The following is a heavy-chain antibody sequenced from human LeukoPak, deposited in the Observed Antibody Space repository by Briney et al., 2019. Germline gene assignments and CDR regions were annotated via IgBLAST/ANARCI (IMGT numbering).Heavy chain of an antibody. CDR3: ARDGGLRFLAGYMDV. CDR2: MNPNSGNT. Sequence: ASVKVCCKASGYTFTSYDINWVRQATGQGLEWMGWMNPNSGNTGYAQKFQGRVTMTRNTSISTAYMELSSLRSEDTAVYYCARDGGLRFLAGYMDVWGKGTTVTVSS. V-gene: IGHV1-8*01. D-gene: IGHD3-3*01. CDR1: GYTFTSYD. J-gene: IGHJ6*03.